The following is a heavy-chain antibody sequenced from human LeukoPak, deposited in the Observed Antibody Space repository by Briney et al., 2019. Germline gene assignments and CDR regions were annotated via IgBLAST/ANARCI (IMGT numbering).Heavy chain of an antibody. D-gene: IGHD3/OR15-3a*01. CDR1: GGSMSSYY. V-gene: IGHV4-59*01. CDR2: IHHSGST. CDR3: AGWVWTVFRVEYFEN. J-gene: IGHJ1*01. Sequence: PSETLSLTCTVSGGSMSSYYWSWVRQPPGKGLEWIGNIHHSGSTNYHSSLESRVTMSIDTSKNLFSVNLSSVTAADTAVYYCAGWVWTVFRVEYFENWGQGTLVTVSS.